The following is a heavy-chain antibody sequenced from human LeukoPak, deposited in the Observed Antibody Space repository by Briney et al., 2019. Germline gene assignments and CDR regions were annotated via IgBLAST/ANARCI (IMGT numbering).Heavy chain of an antibody. V-gene: IGHV4-39*01. CDR3: ARNRGRGDSYYYDSSGLYYFDY. CDR2: IYYSGST. Sequence: SETLSLTCTVSGGSISSSSYYWGWIRQPPGKGLEWIGSIYYSGSTYYNPSLKSRVTISVDTSKDQFSLKLSSVTAADTAVYYCARNRGRGDSYYYDSSGLYYFDYWGQGTLVTVSS. CDR1: GGSISSSSYY. D-gene: IGHD3-22*01. J-gene: IGHJ4*02.